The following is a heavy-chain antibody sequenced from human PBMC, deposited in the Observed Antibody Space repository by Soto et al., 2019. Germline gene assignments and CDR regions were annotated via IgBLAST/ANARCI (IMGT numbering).Heavy chain of an antibody. CDR1: GFTFSSYG. CDR3: ATVPAAHNYYGMDV. Sequence: QVQLVESGGGVVQPGRSLRLSCAASGFTFSSYGMHWVRQAPGKGLEWVAVISYDGSNKYYADSVKGRFTISRDNSKNTLYPQMNSLRAEDTAVYYCATVPAAHNYYGMDVWGQGTTVTVSS. D-gene: IGHD2-2*01. V-gene: IGHV3-30*03. CDR2: ISYDGSNK. J-gene: IGHJ6*02.